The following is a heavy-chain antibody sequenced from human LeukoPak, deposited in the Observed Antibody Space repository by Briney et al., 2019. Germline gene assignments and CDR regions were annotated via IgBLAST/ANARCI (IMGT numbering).Heavy chain of an antibody. V-gene: IGHV3-21*01. Sequence: GGSLRLSCAASGFTFSSYSMNWVRQAPGKGLEWVSSISSSSSYIYYADSVKGRFTISRDNAKNSLYLQMNSLRAEDTAVYYCARAPSEGLRPDAFDIWGQGTMVTVSS. CDR1: GFTFSSYS. CDR3: ARAPSEGLRPDAFDI. J-gene: IGHJ3*02. CDR2: ISSSSSYI. D-gene: IGHD5-12*01.